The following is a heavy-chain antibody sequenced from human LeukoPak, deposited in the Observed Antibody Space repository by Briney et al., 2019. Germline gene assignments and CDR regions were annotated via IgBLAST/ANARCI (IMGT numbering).Heavy chain of an antibody. CDR2: INHNSGDT. J-gene: IGHJ5*02. CDR3: ARACPRIAVAGMSLWFDP. D-gene: IGHD6-13*01. V-gene: IGHV1-2*02. Sequence: ASVKVSCKGSGYTFTGYHLHWVRQPPERGLEWMGWINHNSGDTKYEKKFRGRVTMTRDTSISTAYMELSRLRSDDTAVYYCARACPRIAVAGMSLWFDPWGQGTLVTVSS. CDR1: GYTFTGYH.